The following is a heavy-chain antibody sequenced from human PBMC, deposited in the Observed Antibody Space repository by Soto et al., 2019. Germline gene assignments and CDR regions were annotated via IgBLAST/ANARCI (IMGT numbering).Heavy chain of an antibody. Sequence: QVQLVRSGAEVKKPGSSVKVSCKASGGTFSSYTISWVQQAPGQGLEWMGRIIPILGIANYAQKFQGRVTITADKSTITAYMELSSLRSEDTAVYYCARAMVRGVIIHVYYYGMDVWGQGTTVTVSS. CDR1: GGTFSSYT. V-gene: IGHV1-69*02. CDR2: IIPILGIA. CDR3: ARAMVRGVIIHVYYYGMDV. J-gene: IGHJ6*02. D-gene: IGHD3-10*01.